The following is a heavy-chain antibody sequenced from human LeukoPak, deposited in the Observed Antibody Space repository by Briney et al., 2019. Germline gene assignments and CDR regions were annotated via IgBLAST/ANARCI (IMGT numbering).Heavy chain of an antibody. D-gene: IGHD5-24*01. CDR2: IYSSGST. CDR3: ARFGCQRRDGYNFFDY. J-gene: IGHJ4*02. V-gene: IGHV4-4*09. CDR1: GGSISGYY. Sequence: PSETLSLTCTVSGGSISGYYWSWIRQPPGKGLEWIGYIYSSGSTNYNPSLKSRLTISLDTSKNQFSLKLSFVTAADTAVYYCARFGCQRRDGYNFFDYWGQGILVTVSS.